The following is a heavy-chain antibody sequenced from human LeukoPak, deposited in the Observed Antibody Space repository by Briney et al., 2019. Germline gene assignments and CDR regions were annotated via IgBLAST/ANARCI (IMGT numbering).Heavy chain of an antibody. CDR1: GGTFSSYA. CDR3: ARVVPAATSTWYFEY. V-gene: IGHV1-69*05. CDR2: IIPIFGTA. Sequence: ASVKVSCKASGGTFSSYAISWVRQAPGQGLEWMGRIIPIFGTANYAQKFQGRVTITTDESTSTAYMELSSLRSEDTAVYYCARVVPAATSTWYFEYWGQGTLVTVSS. D-gene: IGHD2-2*01. J-gene: IGHJ4*02.